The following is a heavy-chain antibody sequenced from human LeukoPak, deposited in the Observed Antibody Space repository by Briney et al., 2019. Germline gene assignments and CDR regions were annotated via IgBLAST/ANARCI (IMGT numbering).Heavy chain of an antibody. J-gene: IGHJ2*01. CDR1: GGTFSSYA. D-gene: IGHD2-21*02. CDR2: IIPILGIP. CDR3: ATEAIVVVTARDYWYFDL. Sequence: VKVSCKASGGTFSSYAISWVRQAPGQGLEWTGRIIPILGIPNYAQKFQGRVTITADKSTTTAYMELSSLRSEDTAVYYCATEAIVVVTARDYWYFDLWGRGTLVTVSS. V-gene: IGHV1-69*10.